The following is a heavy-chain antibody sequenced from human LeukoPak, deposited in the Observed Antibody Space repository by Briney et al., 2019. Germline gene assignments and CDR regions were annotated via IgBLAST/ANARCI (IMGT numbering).Heavy chain of an antibody. CDR3: ASSPFSAYCFDY. V-gene: IGHV3-66*01. J-gene: IGHJ4*02. Sequence: PGGSLRLSCAASGITVSSSYMSWVRQAPWKGLEWVSVIYSGGSTYYADSVKGRFTISRDSSKNTLYLQMNSLRAEDTAVYYCASSPFSAYCFDYWGQGSLVTVSS. CDR2: IYSGGST. CDR1: GITVSSSY. D-gene: IGHD3-10*01.